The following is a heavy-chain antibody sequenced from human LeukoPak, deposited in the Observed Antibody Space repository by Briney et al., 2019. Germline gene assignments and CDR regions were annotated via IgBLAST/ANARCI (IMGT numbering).Heavy chain of an antibody. Sequence: SETLSLTCTVSGGSISSYYWSWIRQPPGKGLEWIGEINHSGSTNYNPSLKSRVTISVDTSKNQFSLKLSSVTAADTAVYYCASGRGAVAGKTHYYGMDVWGQGTTVTVSS. J-gene: IGHJ6*02. D-gene: IGHD6-19*01. CDR2: INHSGST. V-gene: IGHV4-34*01. CDR1: GGSISSYY. CDR3: ASGRGAVAGKTHYYGMDV.